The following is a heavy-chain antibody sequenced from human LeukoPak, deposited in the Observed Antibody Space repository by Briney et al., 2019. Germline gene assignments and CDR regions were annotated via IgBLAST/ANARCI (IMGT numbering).Heavy chain of an antibody. CDR2: TRYDGSNK. V-gene: IGHV3-30*02. Sequence: GGSLRLSCAASGFTFSSYGTHWVRQAPGKGLEWVAFTRYDGSNKDYADSVKGRFTISRDNSKNTLYLQMNSLRAEDTAVYYCAGGSDYYYGMDVWGQGTTVTVSS. CDR1: GFTFSSYG. CDR3: AGGSDYYYGMDV. J-gene: IGHJ6*02. D-gene: IGHD3-10*01.